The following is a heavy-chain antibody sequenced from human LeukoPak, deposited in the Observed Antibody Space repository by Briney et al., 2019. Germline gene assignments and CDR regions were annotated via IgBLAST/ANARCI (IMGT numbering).Heavy chain of an antibody. Sequence: KHGESLKISCKGSGYSFTSYWIGWVRQMPGKGLEWMGIIYPGDSDTRYSPSFQGQVAISADKSISTAYLQWSSLKASDTAMYYCARPRYDFWSGYYHFDYWGQGTLVTVSS. J-gene: IGHJ4*02. CDR3: ARPRYDFWSGYYHFDY. D-gene: IGHD3-3*01. CDR2: IYPGDSDT. V-gene: IGHV5-51*01. CDR1: GYSFTSYW.